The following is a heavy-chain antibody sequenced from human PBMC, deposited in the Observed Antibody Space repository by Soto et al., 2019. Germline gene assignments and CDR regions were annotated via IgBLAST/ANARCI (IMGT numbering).Heavy chain of an antibody. D-gene: IGHD3-22*01. CDR1: GFTFSNYW. Sequence: PGGSLRLSCAASGFTFSNYWMHWVRQAPGKGLEWVSILYSDGRAYHSDSVKGRFTISRDNSKNTLYLQMHSLRTDDTAVYYCARVTTLAFDYWGQGTLVTVSS. CDR3: ARVTTLAFDY. J-gene: IGHJ4*02. V-gene: IGHV3-66*01. CDR2: LYSDGRA.